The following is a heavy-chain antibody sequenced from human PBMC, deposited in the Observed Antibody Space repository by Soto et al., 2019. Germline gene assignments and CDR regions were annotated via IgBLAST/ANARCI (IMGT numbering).Heavy chain of an antibody. Sequence: EVQLLESGGGLVQPGGSLRLSCAASGFTFSSYAMSWVRQAPGKGLEWVSAISGSGGSTYYADSVKGRFTISRDNSKNTLYLQMNSLRAEDTAVYYWAKDLEFGYYYDSSGYYLWGQGTLVTVSS. CDR1: GFTFSSYA. CDR2: ISGSGGST. CDR3: AKDLEFGYYYDSSGYYL. J-gene: IGHJ5*02. V-gene: IGHV3-23*01. D-gene: IGHD3-22*01.